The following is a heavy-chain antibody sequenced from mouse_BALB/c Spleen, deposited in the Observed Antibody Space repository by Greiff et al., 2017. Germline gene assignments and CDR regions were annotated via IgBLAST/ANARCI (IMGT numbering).Heavy chain of an antibody. CDR2: ISSGGST. D-gene: IGHD1-1*02. CDR1: GFTFSSYA. V-gene: IGHV5-6-5*01. CDR3: ARGDGSYPRSMDY. Sequence: DVMLVESGGGLVKPGGSLKLSCAASGFTFSSYAMSWVRQTPEKRLEWVASISSGGSTYYPDSVKGRFTISRDNARNIINLQMSSLRSEDTAMYYCARGDGSYPRSMDYWGQGTSVTVSS. J-gene: IGHJ4*01.